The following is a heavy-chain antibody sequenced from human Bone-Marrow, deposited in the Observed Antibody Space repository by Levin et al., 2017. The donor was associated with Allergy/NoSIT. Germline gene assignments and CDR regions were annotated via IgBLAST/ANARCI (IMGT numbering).Heavy chain of an antibody. CDR3: ASDLAGDDDAFDI. Sequence: PGGSLRLSCAASGFTFSSYGMHWVRQAPGKGLEWVAVISYDGSNKYYADSVKGRFTISRDNSKNTLYLQMNSLRAEDTAVYYCASDLAGDDDAFDIWGQGTMVTVSS. CDR2: ISYDGSNK. J-gene: IGHJ3*02. CDR1: GFTFSSYG. D-gene: IGHD6-19*01. V-gene: IGHV3-30*03.